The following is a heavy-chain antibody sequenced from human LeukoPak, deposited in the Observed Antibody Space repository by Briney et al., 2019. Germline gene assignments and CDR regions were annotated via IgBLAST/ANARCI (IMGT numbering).Heavy chain of an antibody. D-gene: IGHD6-19*01. CDR1: GFTFSSYS. CDR2: ISSSSSYI. J-gene: IGHJ4*02. CDR3: ARVGGDSSGWGYFDY. V-gene: IGHV3-21*01. Sequence: GGSLRLSCAASGFTFSSYSMNWVRQAPGKGLEWVSSISSSSSYIYYADSVKGRFTISRDNAKNSLYLQMNSLRAEDTAVYYCARVGGDSSGWGYFDYWGQGTLVTASS.